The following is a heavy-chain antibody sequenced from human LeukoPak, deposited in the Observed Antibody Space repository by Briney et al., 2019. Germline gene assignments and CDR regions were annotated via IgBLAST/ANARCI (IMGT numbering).Heavy chain of an antibody. CDR1: GFTFSSYW. J-gene: IGHJ2*01. Sequence: GESLRLACAASGFTFSSYWMSWVRQAPGKGLEWVANIKKDGGEKNYVDSVKGRFTISRDNAKNSLYLQMDSLRAEDTAVYYCAGGFTWYFDLWGRGTLVTVSS. V-gene: IGHV3-7*01. CDR3: AGGFTWYFDL. CDR2: IKKDGGEK.